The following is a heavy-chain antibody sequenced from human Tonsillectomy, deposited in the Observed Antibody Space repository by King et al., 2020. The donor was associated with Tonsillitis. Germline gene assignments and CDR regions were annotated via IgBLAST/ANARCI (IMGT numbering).Heavy chain of an antibody. D-gene: IGHD6-13*01. CDR3: AREGPHSSNWSPLTWYFDL. CDR2: IYYSGST. V-gene: IGHV4-59*01. Sequence: QLQESGPGLVKPSETLSLTCTVSGGSISSYYWSWIRQPPGKGLEWIGYIYYSGSTNYNPSLKSRVTISVDTSKNQFSLKLSSVTAADTAVYYCAREGPHSSNWSPLTWYFDLWGRGTLVTVSS. J-gene: IGHJ2*01. CDR1: GGSISSYY.